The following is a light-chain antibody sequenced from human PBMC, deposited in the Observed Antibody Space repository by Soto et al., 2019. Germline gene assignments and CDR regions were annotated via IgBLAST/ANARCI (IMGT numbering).Light chain of an antibody. V-gene: IGKV3-11*01. Sequence: EIVLTQSPATLSLSPGERATLSCRASQSVSSYLVWYQQKPGQAPRLLIYDASNRATGIPARFSGSGSGTDFTLTISSLEPEDFVVYYCQQRSNWPWTFGQVTKVSIK. J-gene: IGKJ1*01. CDR1: QSVSSY. CDR2: DAS. CDR3: QQRSNWPWT.